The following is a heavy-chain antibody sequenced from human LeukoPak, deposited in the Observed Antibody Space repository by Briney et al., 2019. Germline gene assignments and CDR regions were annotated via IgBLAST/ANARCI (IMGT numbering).Heavy chain of an antibody. CDR1: GFTFNIYA. CDR2: ISSSSDFI. CDR3: TSELGIVGGRRNDC. D-gene: IGHD1-26*01. J-gene: IGHJ4*02. Sequence: SGGSLRLSCAASGFTFNIYAMNCVRQAPGKGLEWVASISSSSDFIAYADSVRGRFTISRDNAKNSLYLQMNSLRADDTALYYCTSELGIVGGRRNDCWGQGTLVTVSS. V-gene: IGHV3-21*01.